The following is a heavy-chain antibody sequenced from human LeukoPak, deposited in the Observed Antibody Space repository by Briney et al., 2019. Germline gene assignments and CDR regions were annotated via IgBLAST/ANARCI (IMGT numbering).Heavy chain of an antibody. CDR3: ARGAYSSGWAYFDH. Sequence: GGSLRLSCAASGFTFSSYAMSWVRQAPGKGLEWVSYISFSVNTKYYGDTVKGQFTISRDNAKNSLYLHMDSLRAEDTAVYYCARGAYSSGWAYFDHWGQGTLVTVSS. CDR2: ISFSVNTK. V-gene: IGHV3-48*04. CDR1: GFTFSSYA. D-gene: IGHD6-19*01. J-gene: IGHJ4*02.